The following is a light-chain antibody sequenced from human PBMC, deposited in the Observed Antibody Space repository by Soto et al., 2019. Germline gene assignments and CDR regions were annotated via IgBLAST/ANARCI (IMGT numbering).Light chain of an antibody. Sequence: DIQMTQSPSSLSASVGDRVTITCRASQSISSYLNWYQQKPGKAPTLLIYAASSLQSGVPSRFSGSGSGTDFTLTISSLQPEDFATYYCQQSDSTLWTFGQGTKVEIK. CDR2: AAS. V-gene: IGKV1-39*01. CDR3: QQSDSTLWT. J-gene: IGKJ1*01. CDR1: QSISSY.